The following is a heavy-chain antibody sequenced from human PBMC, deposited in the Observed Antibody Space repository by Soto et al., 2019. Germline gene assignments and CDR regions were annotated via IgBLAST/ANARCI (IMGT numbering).Heavy chain of an antibody. CDR2: ISGSGGST. CDR3: VKDAWFSSYFDY. Sequence: PGGSLRLSCAASGFTFSSYATSWVRQAPGKGLEWVSAISGSGGSTYYADSVKGRFAKSRDNSKNTLYRQMNSLRAEDSAVYYCVKDAWFSSYFDYWRQGTLVTVSS. J-gene: IGHJ4*02. V-gene: IGHV3-23*01. CDR1: GFTFSSYA. D-gene: IGHD3-9*01.